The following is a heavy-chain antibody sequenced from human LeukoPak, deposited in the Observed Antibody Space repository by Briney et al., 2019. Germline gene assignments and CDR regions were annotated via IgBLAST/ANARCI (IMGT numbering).Heavy chain of an antibody. V-gene: IGHV3-48*04. Sequence: PGGSLRLSCVASGFTFSDYSLNWVRQAPGKGLEWVSFISSSSSTIYYADSVKGRFTISRDNAKNSLYLQMNSLRAEDTAVYYCARARQAGIVVVRNAFDIWGQGTMVTVSS. J-gene: IGHJ3*02. CDR1: GFTFSDYS. CDR2: ISSSSSTI. D-gene: IGHD3-22*01. CDR3: ARARQAGIVVVRNAFDI.